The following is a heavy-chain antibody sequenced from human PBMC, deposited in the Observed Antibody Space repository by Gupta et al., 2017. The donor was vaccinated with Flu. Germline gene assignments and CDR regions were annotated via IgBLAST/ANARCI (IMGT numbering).Heavy chain of an antibody. CDR3: AKEAGGNSVVTAARKGMDV. D-gene: IGHD2-2*01. V-gene: IGHV3-23*01. J-gene: IGHJ6*04. CDR1: GFTFSSYA. CDR2: LSGGGATS. Sequence: EVQLLESGGGLVQPGGSLRLSWSASGFTFSSYAMSWVRQGPGKGLEWVSGLSGGGATSYYADSVKGRFTISRDNSNNMLYLQMNSLRAEDTAVYHCAKEAGGNSVVTAARKGMDVWGKGTTVTVSS.